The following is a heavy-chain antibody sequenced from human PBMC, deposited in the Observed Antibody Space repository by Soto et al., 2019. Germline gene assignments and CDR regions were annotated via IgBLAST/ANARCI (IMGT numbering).Heavy chain of an antibody. CDR2: ISAYNGHT. V-gene: IGHV1-18*04. CDR1: GYTFTNYG. J-gene: IGHJ5*02. CDR3: ARSPAATGTTWLDH. D-gene: IGHD6-13*01. Sequence: XSVKVSCKASGYTFTNYGITWVRQAPGEGLEWMGWISAYNGHTNYAQKVQGRVTMTTDTSTSTAYMELRSLRSDDTAVFYCARSPAATGTTWLDHWGQGNLVTVSS.